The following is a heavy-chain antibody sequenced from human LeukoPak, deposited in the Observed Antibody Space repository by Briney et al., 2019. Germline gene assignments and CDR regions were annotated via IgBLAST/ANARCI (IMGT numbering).Heavy chain of an antibody. CDR3: AREQVAASDYYYYYGTDV. D-gene: IGHD2-15*01. CDR1: GGSISSGDYY. Sequence: SQTLSLTCTVSGGSISSGDYYWSWIRQPPGKGLEWIGYIYYSGSTYYNPSLKSRVTISVDTSKNQFSLKLSSVTAADTAVYYCAREQVAASDYYYYYGTDVWGQGTTVTVSS. V-gene: IGHV4-30-4*01. CDR2: IYYSGST. J-gene: IGHJ6*02.